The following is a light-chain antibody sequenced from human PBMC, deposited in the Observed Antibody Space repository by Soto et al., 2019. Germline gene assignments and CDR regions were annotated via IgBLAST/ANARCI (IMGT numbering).Light chain of an antibody. Sequence: QSALTQPPSASGSPGQSVAISCTGTSRDVGGYNYVSWYQQHPGKAPTLMIYEVNKRPSGVPDRFSGSKSGNTASLTVSGLQAEDEADYYCSSYAGSSNVFGTGTKLTVL. CDR1: SRDVGGYNY. V-gene: IGLV2-8*01. J-gene: IGLJ1*01. CDR3: SSYAGSSNV. CDR2: EVN.